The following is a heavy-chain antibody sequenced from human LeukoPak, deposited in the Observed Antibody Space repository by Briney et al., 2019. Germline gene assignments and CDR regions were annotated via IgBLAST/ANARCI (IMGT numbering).Heavy chain of an antibody. Sequence: ASVKVSCKASGYTFTSYGMHWVRQAPGQRLEWMGWINAGNGNTKYSQKFQGRVTISRDTSASTAYMELSSLRSEDTAVYYCARDSVLHGMDVWGQGTTVTVSS. D-gene: IGHD5/OR15-5a*01. CDR3: ARDSVLHGMDV. J-gene: IGHJ6*02. V-gene: IGHV1-3*01. CDR1: GYTFTSYG. CDR2: INAGNGNT.